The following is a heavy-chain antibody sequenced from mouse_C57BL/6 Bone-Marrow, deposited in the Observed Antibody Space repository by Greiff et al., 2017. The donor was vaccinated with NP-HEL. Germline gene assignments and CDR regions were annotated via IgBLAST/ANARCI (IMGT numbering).Heavy chain of an antibody. Sequence: QVHVKQSGAELARPGASVKLSCKASGYTFTSYGISWVKQRTGQGLEWIGEIYPRSGNTYYNEKFKGKATLTADKSSSTAYMELRSVTSEDSAVYFCARSYDYAWFAYWGQGTLVTVSA. CDR2: IYPRSGNT. V-gene: IGHV1-81*01. CDR1: GYTFTSYG. CDR3: ARSYDYAWFAY. J-gene: IGHJ3*01. D-gene: IGHD2-4*01.